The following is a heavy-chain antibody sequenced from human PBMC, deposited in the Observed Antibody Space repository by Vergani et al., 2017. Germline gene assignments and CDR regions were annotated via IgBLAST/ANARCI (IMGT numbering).Heavy chain of an antibody. J-gene: IGHJ3*02. CDR2: IYYSGST. V-gene: IGHV4-59*01. D-gene: IGHD6-19*01. Sequence: QVQLQESGPGLVKPSETLSLTCTVSGGSISSYYWSWIRQPPGKGLEWIGYIYYSGSTNYKPSLKSRVTISVDTSKKQFSLKLSSVTAADTAVYYCAIVERSGWSRGDAFDIWGQGTMVTVSS. CDR1: GGSISSYY. CDR3: AIVERSGWSRGDAFDI.